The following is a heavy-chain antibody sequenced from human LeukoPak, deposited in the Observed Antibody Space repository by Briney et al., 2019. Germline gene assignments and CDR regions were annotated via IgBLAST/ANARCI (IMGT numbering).Heavy chain of an antibody. CDR2: INPNSGGT. D-gene: IGHD2-2*01. CDR1: GYTFTGYY. Sequence: ASVKVSCKASGYTFTGYYMHWVRQAPGQGLEWMGWINPNSGGTNYAQKFQGRVTMTRDTSISTAYMELSRLRSDDTAVYYCARIRYCSSTSCPTGFDYWGQGTLVTVSS. CDR3: ARIRYCSSTSCPTGFDY. V-gene: IGHV1-2*02. J-gene: IGHJ4*02.